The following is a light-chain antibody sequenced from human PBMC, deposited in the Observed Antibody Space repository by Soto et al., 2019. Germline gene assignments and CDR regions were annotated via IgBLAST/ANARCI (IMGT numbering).Light chain of an antibody. CDR3: QQYYNSRFI. V-gene: IGKV3-20*01. Sequence: EIVLTQSPGTLSLSPGERATLSCRASQSVSSNYLAWYQQKPGQAPRLLIYGASSRSTGIPDRFSGSGSGTDFTLTISSLEPEDFAVYYCQQYYNSRFIFGPGTKVDIK. J-gene: IGKJ3*01. CDR1: QSVSSNY. CDR2: GAS.